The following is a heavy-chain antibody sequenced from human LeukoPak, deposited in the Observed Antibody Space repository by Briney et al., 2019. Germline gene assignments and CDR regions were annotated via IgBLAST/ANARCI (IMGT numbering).Heavy chain of an antibody. CDR1: GGSFSGYY. V-gene: IGHV4-34*01. D-gene: IGHD1-26*01. J-gene: IGHJ6*03. CDR2: INHSGST. Sequence: KSSETLSLTCAVYGGSFSGYYWSWIRQPPGKGLEWIGEINHSGSTNYNPSLKSRVTISVDTSKNQFSLKLGSVTAADTAVYYCARVESGSYYAYYYYYMDVWGKGTTVTISS. CDR3: ARVESGSYYAYYYYYMDV.